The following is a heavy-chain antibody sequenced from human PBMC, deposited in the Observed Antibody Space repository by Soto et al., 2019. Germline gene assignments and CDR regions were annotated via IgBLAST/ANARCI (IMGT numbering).Heavy chain of an antibody. CDR3: ARVGRPYYDFWSGYGFVTDQNYYYYYYMDV. CDR2: MNPNSGNT. Sequence: ASVKVSCKASGYTFTSYDINWVRQATGQGLEWMGWMNPNSGNTGYAQKFQGRVTMTRNTSISTAYMELSSLRSEDTAVYYCARVGRPYYDFWSGYGFVTDQNYYYYYYMDVWGKGTTVTVSS. J-gene: IGHJ6*03. D-gene: IGHD3-3*01. CDR1: GYTFTSYD. V-gene: IGHV1-8*01.